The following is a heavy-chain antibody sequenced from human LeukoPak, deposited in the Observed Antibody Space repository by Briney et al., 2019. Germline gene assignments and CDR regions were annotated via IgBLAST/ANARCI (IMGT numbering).Heavy chain of an antibody. J-gene: IGHJ5*02. V-gene: IGHV4-59*01. D-gene: IGHD6-19*01. CDR3: ARVLYSSGWFDP. CDR1: GGSISSYY. CDR2: IYYSGST. Sequence: SETLSLTCTVSGGSISSYYWSWIRQPPGKGLEWIGYIYYSGSTNYNPSLKSRVTISVDSKNQFSLKLSSVTAADTAVYYCARVLYSSGWFDPWGQGTLVTVSS.